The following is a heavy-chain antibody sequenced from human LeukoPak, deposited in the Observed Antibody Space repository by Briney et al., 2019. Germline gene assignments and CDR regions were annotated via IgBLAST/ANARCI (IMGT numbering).Heavy chain of an antibody. CDR2: ISYDGSNK. Sequence: PGGSLRLSCAASGFTFSSYGMHWVRQAPGKGLEWVAVISYDGSNKYYADSVKGRFTISRDNSKNTLYLQMNSLRAEDTAVYYCAYDPSIPNFYQLPITASANFDYWGQGTLVTVSS. D-gene: IGHD2-2*01. V-gene: IGHV3-30*03. CDR3: AYDPSIPNFYQLPITASANFDY. CDR1: GFTFSSYG. J-gene: IGHJ4*02.